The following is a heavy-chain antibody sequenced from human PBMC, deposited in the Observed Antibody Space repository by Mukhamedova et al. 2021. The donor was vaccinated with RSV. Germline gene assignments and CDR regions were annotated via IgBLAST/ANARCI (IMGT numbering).Heavy chain of an antibody. V-gene: IGHV3-23*01. D-gene: IGHD3-10*01. CDR3: AKDMRLGY. J-gene: IGHJ4*02. Sequence: DSVKGRFTISRDNSKNTLYLQMNSLRAEDTALYYCAKDMRLGYWGQGTLVTVSS.